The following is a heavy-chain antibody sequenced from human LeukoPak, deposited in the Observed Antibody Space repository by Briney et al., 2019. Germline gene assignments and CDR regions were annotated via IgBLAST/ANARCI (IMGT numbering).Heavy chain of an antibody. CDR1: GGSINSYY. D-gene: IGHD3-16*01. CDR3: ARGLIRESAAYDY. CDR2: IYTSGST. V-gene: IGHV4-4*07. Sequence: PSETLSLTCTVSGGSINSYYWSWIRQPAGKGLEWIGRIYTSGSTNYNPSLKSRVTMSVDTSKNQFSLKLSSVTAADTAVYYCARGLIRESAAYDYWGQGTLVTVSS. J-gene: IGHJ4*02.